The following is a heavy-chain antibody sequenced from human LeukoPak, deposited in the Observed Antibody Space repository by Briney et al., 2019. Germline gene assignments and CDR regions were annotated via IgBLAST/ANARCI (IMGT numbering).Heavy chain of an antibody. J-gene: IGHJ6*02. D-gene: IGHD6-19*01. CDR1: GDSVSSNSAA. CDR2: TYYRSKWYN. V-gene: IGHV6-1*01. CDR3: AKSSGWYPYYYYGMDV. Sequence: SQTLSLTCAISGDSVSSNSAAWNWIRQPPSRGLEWLGRTYYRSKWYNDYAVSVKSRITINPDTSKNQFSLQLNSVTPEDTAVYYCAKSSGWYPYYYYGMDVWGQGATVTVSS.